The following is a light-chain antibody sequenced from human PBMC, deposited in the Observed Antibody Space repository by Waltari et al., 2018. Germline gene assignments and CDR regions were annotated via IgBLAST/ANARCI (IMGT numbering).Light chain of an antibody. CDR2: DVT. Sequence: QSALTQPASVSGSPGQSITISCTGTSSDIGAYYYVSWYQQHPGKVPKLLIYDVTKRPSGVSSRFSGSTSGNTASLTISGLQTEDEADYFCSSFTSSGAPHVVFGGGDQGDRP. CDR3: SSFTSSGAPHVV. CDR1: SSDIGAYYY. J-gene: IGLJ2*01. V-gene: IGLV2-14*03.